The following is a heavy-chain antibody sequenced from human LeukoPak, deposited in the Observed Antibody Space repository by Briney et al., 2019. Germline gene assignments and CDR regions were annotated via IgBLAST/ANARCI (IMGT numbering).Heavy chain of an antibody. CDR1: GGSVSGYY. CDR3: ARGNIKHAYFDY. CDR2: VYYSGST. J-gene: IGHJ4*02. V-gene: IGHV4-59*02. Sequence: SETLSLTCVVSGGSVSGYYWGWIRQPPGRGLEWIGYVYYSGSTNYNPSFKSRITISVDTSRNQFSLQLSSVTAADTAVYNCARGNIKHAYFDYWGQGTLVTVSS.